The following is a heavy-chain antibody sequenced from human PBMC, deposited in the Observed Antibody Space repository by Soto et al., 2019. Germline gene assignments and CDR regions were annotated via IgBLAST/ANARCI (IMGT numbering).Heavy chain of an antibody. CDR3: ARSIVVVTALDY. CDR1: GYTFTSYA. J-gene: IGHJ4*02. D-gene: IGHD2-21*02. CDR2: INAGNGNT. Sequence: QVQLVQSGAEEKQPGASVKDSCKASGYTFTSYAMHWVRQAPGQRLELMGWINAGNGNTKYSQKFQGRVTITRDTSASTAYMELSSLRSEDTAVYYCARSIVVVTALDYWGQGTLVTVAS. V-gene: IGHV1-3*05.